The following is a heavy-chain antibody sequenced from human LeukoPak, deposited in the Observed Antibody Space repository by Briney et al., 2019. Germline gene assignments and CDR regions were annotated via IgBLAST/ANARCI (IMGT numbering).Heavy chain of an antibody. J-gene: IGHJ4*02. CDR3: VRDLILVWTPGDDFDH. CDR2: INGDASTI. Sequence: GGSLRLSCVASGFTLSRYWMHWVRQVPGKGLEWVSRINGDASTITYADSVKGRFTISRDNAKNTLYLQMNSLRAEDTAVYFCVRDLILVWTPGDDFDHWGQGTLVTVSS. D-gene: IGHD3-16*01. CDR1: GFTLSRYW. V-gene: IGHV3-74*03.